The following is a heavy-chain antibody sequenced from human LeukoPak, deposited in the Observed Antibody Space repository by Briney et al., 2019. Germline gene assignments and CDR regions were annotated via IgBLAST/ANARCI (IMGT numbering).Heavy chain of an antibody. CDR2: IYYSGST. CDR3: ARDLNGDDEGY. D-gene: IGHD4-17*01. V-gene: IGHV4-30-4*08. Sequence: SQTLSLTCTVSGGSISSGDYYWRWLRQPPGKGGEWVGYIYYSGSTYYNPSLKSRVTISVDTSKNQFSLKLSSVTAADTAVYYCARDLNGDDEGYWGQGTLVTVSS. CDR1: GGSISSGDYY. J-gene: IGHJ4*02.